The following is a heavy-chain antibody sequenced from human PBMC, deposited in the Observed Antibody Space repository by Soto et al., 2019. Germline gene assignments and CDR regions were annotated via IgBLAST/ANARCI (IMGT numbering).Heavy chain of an antibody. D-gene: IGHD3-3*01. Sequence: PSETLSLTCAVYGGSFSGYYWSWIRQPPGKGLEWIGEINHSGSTNYNPSLKSRVTISVDTSKNQFSLNLSSVTAADTAIYYCARGPVYYDFWSGYYRESYFDYWGQGTLVT. CDR2: INHSGST. V-gene: IGHV4-34*01. CDR1: GGSFSGYY. CDR3: ARGPVYYDFWSGYYRESYFDY. J-gene: IGHJ4*02.